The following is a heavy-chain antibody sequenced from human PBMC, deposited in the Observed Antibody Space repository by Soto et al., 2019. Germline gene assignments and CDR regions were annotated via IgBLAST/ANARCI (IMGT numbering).Heavy chain of an antibody. Sequence: SVKVSCKASGGTFSSYAISWVRQAPGQGLEWMGGIIPIFGTANYAQKFQGRVTITADKSTGTAYMELNSLRSEDTAVYYCVRDSPIGSTFSGYDGIDYWGQRTLVTVSS. CDR1: GGTFSSYA. V-gene: IGHV1-69*06. CDR2: IIPIFGTA. CDR3: VRDSPIGSTFSGYDGIDY. D-gene: IGHD5-12*01. J-gene: IGHJ4*02.